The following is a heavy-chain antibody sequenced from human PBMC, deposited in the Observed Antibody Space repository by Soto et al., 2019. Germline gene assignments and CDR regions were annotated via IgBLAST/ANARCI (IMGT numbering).Heavy chain of an antibody. J-gene: IGHJ6*02. CDR1: GDSVSSDSAA. CDR2: TYYRSKWNN. V-gene: IGHV6-1*01. D-gene: IGHD3-10*01. CDR3: AGVTWFRAMDV. Sequence: SLTCAISGDSVSSDSAAWNWIGQSPSRGLEWLGRTYYRSKWNNDYGLSVKSRITINPDTSKNQFSLHLHSVTPEDTAVYYCAGVTWFRAMDVWGQGTPVTVSS.